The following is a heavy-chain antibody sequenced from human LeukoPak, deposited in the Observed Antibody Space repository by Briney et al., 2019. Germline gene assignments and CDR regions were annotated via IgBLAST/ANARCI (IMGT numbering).Heavy chain of an antibody. CDR3: AKEWGHYGSGSYDY. Sequence: GRSLRLSCAASGFTFDDYAMHWVRQAPGKGLEWVSGISWNSGGIGYADSVKGRFTISRDNARNSLYLQMNSLRAEDTALYYCAKEWGHYGSGSYDYWGQGTLVTVSS. J-gene: IGHJ4*02. CDR2: ISWNSGGI. D-gene: IGHD3-10*01. V-gene: IGHV3-9*01. CDR1: GFTFDDYA.